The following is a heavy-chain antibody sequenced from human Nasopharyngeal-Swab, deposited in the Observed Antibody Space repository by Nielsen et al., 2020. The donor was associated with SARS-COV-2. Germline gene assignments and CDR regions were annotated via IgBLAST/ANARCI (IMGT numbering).Heavy chain of an antibody. CDR3: ARDQPLLVNSQHYYYYGMDV. V-gene: IGHV4-34*01. J-gene: IGHJ6*02. D-gene: IGHD3-9*01. Sequence: WIRQPPGKGLEWIGEINHSGSTNYNPSLKSRVTISVDTSKNQFSLKLSSVTAADTAVYYCARDQPLLVNSQHYYYYGMDVWGQGTTVTVSS. CDR2: INHSGST.